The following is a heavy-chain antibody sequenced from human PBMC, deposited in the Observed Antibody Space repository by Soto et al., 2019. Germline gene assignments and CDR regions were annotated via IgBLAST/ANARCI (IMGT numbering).Heavy chain of an antibody. CDR3: TRGAVVTPFDMDV. CDR2: ISSSGSTI. CDR1: GFTFSDYY. V-gene: IGHV3-11*01. D-gene: IGHD3-16*01. J-gene: IGHJ6*02. Sequence: QVQLVESGGGLVKPGGSLRLSCAASGFTFSDYYMSLIRQAPGKGLEWVSYISSSGSTIYYADSVKGRYTISRDNAKNSLHLQMNSLRAEDTAVYYCTRGAVVTPFDMDVWGQGTTVTVSS.